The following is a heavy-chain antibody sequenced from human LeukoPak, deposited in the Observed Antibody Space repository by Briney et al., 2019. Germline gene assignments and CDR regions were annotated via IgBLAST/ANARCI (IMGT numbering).Heavy chain of an antibody. D-gene: IGHD5-18*01. CDR1: GFTFSGYG. CDR3: AKEGRQLWSGRDGMVV. V-gene: IGHV3-30*18. J-gene: IGHJ6*02. Sequence: GGPRRLSCAASGFTFSGYGMHWVRQAPGKGLEWVAVISYDGSNKYYADSVKGRFTISRDNSKNTLYLQMNSLRAEDTAVYYCAKEGRQLWSGRDGMVVWGQGTTVTVSS. CDR2: ISYDGSNK.